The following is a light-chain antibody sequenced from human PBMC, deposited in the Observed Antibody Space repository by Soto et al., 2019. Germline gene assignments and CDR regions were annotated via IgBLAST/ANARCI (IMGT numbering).Light chain of an antibody. CDR2: EGS. J-gene: IGLJ3*02. V-gene: IGLV2-23*01. CDR1: SSDVGSYNL. CDR3: CSYAGSSTLV. Sequence: QLVLTQPASVSGSPGQSITISCTGTSSDVGSYNLVSWYQQYPGKAPKLMIYEGSKRPSGVSNRFSACKSGNTASLTISGLQAGDEADYYCCSYAGSSTLVFGGGTKLTVL.